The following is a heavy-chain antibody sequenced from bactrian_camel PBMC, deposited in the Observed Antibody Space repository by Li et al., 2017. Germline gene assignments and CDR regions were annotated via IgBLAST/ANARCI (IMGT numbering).Heavy chain of an antibody. J-gene: IGHJ4*01. CDR1: GYTFTTRC. D-gene: IGHD4*01. CDR2: IADDGRT. CDR3: AAQFYRESYRIGYCRDVPSDYLN. V-gene: IGHV3S53*01. Sequence: VQLVESGGGSVQPGGSLRLSCEVSGYTFTTRCMAWYRQAPGKERKGVARIADDGRTFYADSVKGRFTISHDNTEKVLYLRMNSLKPEDSATYYCAAQFYRESYRIGYCRDVPSDYLNWGQGTQVTVS.